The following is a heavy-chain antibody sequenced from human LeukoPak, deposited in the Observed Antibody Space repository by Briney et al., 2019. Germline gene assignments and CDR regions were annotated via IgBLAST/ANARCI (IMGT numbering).Heavy chain of an antibody. Sequence: PGGSLRLSCAASEXTFSSYAMHWVRQAPGKGLEWVALVSNDGGDKYYADSVKGRFTISRDNSKNTLYLQMNSLRGEGTGVYYCAKAHLLDWLLPFDYWGQGILVTVSS. CDR1: EXTFSSYA. CDR3: AKAHLLDWLLPFDY. CDR2: VSNDGGDK. D-gene: IGHD3/OR15-3a*01. J-gene: IGHJ4*02. V-gene: IGHV3-30*18.